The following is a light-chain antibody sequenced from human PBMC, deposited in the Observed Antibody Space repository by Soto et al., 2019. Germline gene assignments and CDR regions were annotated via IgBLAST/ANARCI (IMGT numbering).Light chain of an antibody. J-gene: IGLJ2*01. V-gene: IGLV2-14*01. Sequence: QSVLTQPASVSGSPGQSITISCTGTSSDVGDYNFVSWYQQHPGKVPKLMIYEVSHRPSGVSNRFSGSKSGNTASLTISGLQAEDEADYYCSSYTNINTVIFGGGTQLTVL. CDR1: SSDVGDYNF. CDR3: SSYTNINTVI. CDR2: EVS.